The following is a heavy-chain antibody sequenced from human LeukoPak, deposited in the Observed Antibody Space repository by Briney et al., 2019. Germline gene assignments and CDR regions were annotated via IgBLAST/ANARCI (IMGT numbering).Heavy chain of an antibody. D-gene: IGHD2/OR15-2a*01. CDR1: GGTFSSYA. J-gene: IGHJ6*03. CDR2: IIPIFGTA. CDR3: ARMGILYYYMDV. V-gene: IGHV1-69*05. Sequence: ASVKVSCKASGGTFSSYAISWVRQAPGQGLEWMGGIIPIFGTANYAQKFQGRVTITTDESTSTAYMELSSLRSEDTAVSYCARMGILYYYMDVWGKGTTVTVSS.